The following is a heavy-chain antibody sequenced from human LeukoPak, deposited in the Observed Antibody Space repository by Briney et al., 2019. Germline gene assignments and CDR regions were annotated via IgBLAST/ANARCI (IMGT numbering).Heavy chain of an antibody. J-gene: IGHJ6*02. CDR1: GYIFDRYD. Sequence: ASVKVSCKASGYIFDRYDINWVRQATGQGLEWMGWMNPISGNTGYAQKFQGRVTMTRNTSISTAYMELSSLRSEDTAVYYCARPNDYDILTGPYYGMDVWGQETTVTVSS. CDR2: MNPISGNT. CDR3: ARPNDYDILTGPYYGMDV. D-gene: IGHD3-9*01. V-gene: IGHV1-8*01.